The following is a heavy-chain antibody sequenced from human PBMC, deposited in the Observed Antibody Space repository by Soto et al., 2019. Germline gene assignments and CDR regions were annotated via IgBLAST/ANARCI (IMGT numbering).Heavy chain of an antibody. J-gene: IGHJ4*02. D-gene: IGHD6-19*01. CDR2: ISAYNGNT. CDR3: ARHVAQGDGIAVASDY. CDR1: GYTFTSYG. Sequence: QVQLVQSGAEVKKPGASVKVSCKASGYTFTSYGISWVRQAPGQGLEWMGWISAYNGNTNYAQKLQGRVTMTTDTTTGTAYMELRGLRSDDTAVYYCARHVAQGDGIAVASDYWGQGTLVTVSS. V-gene: IGHV1-18*01.